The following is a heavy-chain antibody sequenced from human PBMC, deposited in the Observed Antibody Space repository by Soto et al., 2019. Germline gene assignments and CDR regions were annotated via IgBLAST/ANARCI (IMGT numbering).Heavy chain of an antibody. V-gene: IGHV1-8*01. D-gene: IGHD3-9*01. J-gene: IGHJ3*02. CDR2: MNPNSGNT. Sequence: ASVKVSCKASGYTFTSYDINWVRQATGQGLEWMGWMNPNSGNTGYAQKFQGRVTMTRNTSISTAYMELSSLRSEDTAVYYCARARRYDILTGYYAFYIWGQGTMVTVSS. CDR3: ARARRYDILTGYYAFYI. CDR1: GYTFTSYD.